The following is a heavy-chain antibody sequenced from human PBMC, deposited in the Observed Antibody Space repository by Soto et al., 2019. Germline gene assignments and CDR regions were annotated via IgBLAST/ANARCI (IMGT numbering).Heavy chain of an antibody. CDR3: ARAYFGSGDYERGDAFDI. J-gene: IGHJ3*02. D-gene: IGHD4-17*01. CDR1: GGTFSSYT. V-gene: IGHV1-69*02. CDR2: IIPILGIA. Sequence: QVQLVQSGAEVKKPGSSVKVSCTASGGTFSSYTISWVRQAPGQGLEWMGRIIPILGIANYAQKFQGRVTITADKSTSTAAMDLSSLKTNNTAVEYWARAYFGSGDYERGDAFDIWGQGTMVTVSS.